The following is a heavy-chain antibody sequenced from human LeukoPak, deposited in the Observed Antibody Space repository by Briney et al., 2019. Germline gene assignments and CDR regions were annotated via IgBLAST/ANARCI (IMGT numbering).Heavy chain of an antibody. V-gene: IGHV1-2*04. J-gene: IGHJ3*02. CDR3: ARVSPLETIQVRDVGGAFDI. CDR1: GYTFDGYY. D-gene: IGHD3-10*01. Sequence: ASVKVSCKASGYTFDGYYMHWVGQAPGQPLEWVGWINPNSVGTNYAQKFQGWVTMTRDTSISTAYMELSRLRSDDTAVYYCARVSPLETIQVRDVGGAFDIWGQGTIVTVSS. CDR2: INPNSVGT.